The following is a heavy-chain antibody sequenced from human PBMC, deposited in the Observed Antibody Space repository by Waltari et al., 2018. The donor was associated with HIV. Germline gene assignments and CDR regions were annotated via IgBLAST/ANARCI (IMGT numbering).Heavy chain of an antibody. CDR2: INAGNGNT. Sequence: VQLVQSGAEVKKPGASVKVSCKASGYTFTSYAMPWVRQAPGHRIEWMGWINAGNGNTKYSQKFQGRVTITRDTSASTAYMELSSLRSEDTAVYYCARDLGGSVRYCGGDCYWDIWGQGTMVTVSS. CDR1: GYTFTSYA. D-gene: IGHD2-21*02. CDR3: ARDLGGSVRYCGGDCYWDI. J-gene: IGHJ3*02. V-gene: IGHV1-3*01.